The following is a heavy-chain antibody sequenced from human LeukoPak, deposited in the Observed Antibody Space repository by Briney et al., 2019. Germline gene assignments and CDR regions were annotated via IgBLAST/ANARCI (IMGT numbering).Heavy chain of an antibody. Sequence: SSQTLSLTCGISGDSVSSNNGAWNWIRQSPSRGLEWLGRTYYRSKWYNDYAGSMKGRITISPDTSKNQFSLQLNSVTPEDTAVYYCEGIGGTVGGYTFDYGAQEPLATVS. J-gene: IGHJ4*02. CDR1: GDSVSSNNGA. D-gene: IGHD6-13*01. CDR2: TYYRSKWYN. CDR3: EGIGGTVGGYTFDY. V-gene: IGHV6-1*01.